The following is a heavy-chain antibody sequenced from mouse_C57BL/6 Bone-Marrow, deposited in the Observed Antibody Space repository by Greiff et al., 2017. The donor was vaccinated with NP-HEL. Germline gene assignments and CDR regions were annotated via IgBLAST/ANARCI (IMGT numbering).Heavy chain of an antibody. Sequence: VQLQQPGAELVKPGASVKLSCKASGYTFTTYWMQWVKQRPGQGLEWIGEIDPSDSYTNYNQKFKGKATVTVDTSSSTAYMQLSSLTSEDSADYYCARKAYYGRSYEFAYWGQGTLVTVSA. CDR3: ARKAYYGRSYEFAY. V-gene: IGHV1-50*01. CDR1: GYTFTTYW. J-gene: IGHJ3*01. CDR2: IDPSDSYT. D-gene: IGHD1-1*01.